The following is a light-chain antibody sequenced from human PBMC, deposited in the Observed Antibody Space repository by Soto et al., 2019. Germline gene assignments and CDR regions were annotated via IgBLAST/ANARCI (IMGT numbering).Light chain of an antibody. CDR3: SSYTSSVTLV. CDR2: EVS. J-gene: IGLJ2*01. V-gene: IGLV2-14*01. Sequence: QSALTQPASVSGSHGQSITISCTGTSSDVGGYNFVSWYQQHPGKAPKLMIYEVSNRPSGVSYRFSGSKSGNTASLTISGLQAEDEADYYCSSYTSSVTLVFGGGTKLTVL. CDR1: SSDVGGYNF.